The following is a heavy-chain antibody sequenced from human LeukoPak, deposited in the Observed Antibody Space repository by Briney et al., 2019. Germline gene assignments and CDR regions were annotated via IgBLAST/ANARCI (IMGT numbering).Heavy chain of an antibody. V-gene: IGHV4-4*02. D-gene: IGHD5-18*01. CDR1: GGSISSSNW. CDR2: IYHSGST. J-gene: IGHJ4*02. CDR3: ARESVQLWLRVVDY. Sequence: PSETLSLTCAVSGGSISSSNWWSWVRQPPGKGLEWIGEIYHSGSTNYNPSLKSRVTISVDKSKNQFSLKLSSVTAADTAVYYCARESVQLWLRVVDYWGQGTLVTVSS.